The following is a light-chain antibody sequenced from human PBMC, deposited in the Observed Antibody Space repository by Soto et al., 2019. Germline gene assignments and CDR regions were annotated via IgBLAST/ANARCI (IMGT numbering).Light chain of an antibody. CDR1: QSVSNNY. CDR3: QQSYSTWIT. CDR2: GAS. Sequence: VLKKSAGTLSLYPGARATLYCRTSQSVSNNYLAWYQQKPGQAPRLLIYGASNRATGIPDRFSGSGSGTDFTLTISRLEPEDFATYYCQQSYSTWITFGQGTRLEIK. V-gene: IGKV3-20*01. J-gene: IGKJ5*01.